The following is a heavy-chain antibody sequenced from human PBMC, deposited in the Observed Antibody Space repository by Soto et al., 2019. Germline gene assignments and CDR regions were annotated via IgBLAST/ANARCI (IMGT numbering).Heavy chain of an antibody. Sequence: EASVKVSCKASGYTFTSYDINWVRQATGQGLEWMGWMNPNSGNTGYAQKFQGRVTMSRNTSISTAYMELSSLRSEDTAVYYCAREGGYSYGFDPWGQGTLVTVSS. J-gene: IGHJ5*02. CDR3: AREGGYSYGFDP. CDR1: GYTFTSYD. CDR2: MNPNSGNT. D-gene: IGHD5-18*01. V-gene: IGHV1-8*01.